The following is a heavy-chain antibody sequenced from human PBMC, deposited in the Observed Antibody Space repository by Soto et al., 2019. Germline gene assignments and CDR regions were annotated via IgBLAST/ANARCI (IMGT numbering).Heavy chain of an antibody. Sequence: ASVKVSCKASGYTFTSYSIHWVRQAPGQGLEWIGWINTDNGDAKYSQKFQGRVTVTRDTSATTAYMEVSSLRSEDTAVYYCARDGRQLVPGGSTGLDYWGQGTLVTVSS. J-gene: IGHJ4*02. D-gene: IGHD6-6*01. CDR3: ARDGRQLVPGGSTGLDY. CDR1: GYTFTSYS. CDR2: INTDNGDA. V-gene: IGHV1-3*04.